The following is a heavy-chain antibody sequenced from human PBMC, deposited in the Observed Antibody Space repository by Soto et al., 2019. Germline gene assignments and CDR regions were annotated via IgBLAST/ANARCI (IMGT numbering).Heavy chain of an antibody. Sequence: PGGSLRLSCAASGFNFRDYYMSWIRQAPGKGLEWVSSISGSGNTIYYADSVKGRFTSSRDSAKNSLYLQMNSLRAEETAVYYCARVRGYFDYWGQGALVTVSS. V-gene: IGHV3-11*01. CDR2: ISGSGNTI. CDR3: ARVRGYFDY. D-gene: IGHD1-26*01. J-gene: IGHJ4*02. CDR1: GFNFRDYY.